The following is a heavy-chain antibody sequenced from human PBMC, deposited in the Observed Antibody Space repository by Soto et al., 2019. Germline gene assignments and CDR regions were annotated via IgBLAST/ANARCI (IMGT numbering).Heavy chain of an antibody. J-gene: IGHJ6*03. Sequence: GGSLRLSCAASGFTFSSYGMHWVRQAPGKGLEWVAVISYDGSNKYYADSVKGRFTISRDNSKNTLYLQMNSLRAEDTAVYYCAKERRHIVVVSSRSYYMDVWGKGTTVTVSS. CDR3: AKERRHIVVVSSRSYYMDV. V-gene: IGHV3-30*18. CDR2: ISYDGSNK. CDR1: GFTFSSYG. D-gene: IGHD2-15*01.